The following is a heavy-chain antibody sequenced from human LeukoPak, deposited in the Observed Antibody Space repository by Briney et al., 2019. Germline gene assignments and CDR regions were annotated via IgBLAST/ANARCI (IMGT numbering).Heavy chain of an antibody. D-gene: IGHD1-1*01. CDR1: GFIFSNYI. V-gene: IGHV3-23*01. J-gene: IGHJ4*02. CDR2: ISGSGGSR. Sequence: PGGSLRLSCAASGFIFSNYIVTWVRQAPGRGLDWVSSISGSGGSRYYGDSVKGRFTISGDNSKNTVYLQLNSLRAEDTAVYYCAKVSTETYYDYWGQGTLVTVSS. CDR3: AKVSTETYYDY.